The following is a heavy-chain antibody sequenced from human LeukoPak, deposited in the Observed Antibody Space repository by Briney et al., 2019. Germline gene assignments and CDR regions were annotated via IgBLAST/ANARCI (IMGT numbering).Heavy chain of an antibody. D-gene: IGHD1-26*01. CDR1: GSTFSSYS. J-gene: IGHJ4*02. CDR3: AKMYGGTYIGS. V-gene: IGHV3-21*01. Sequence: GGSLRLSCAASGSTFSSYSLNWVRQAPGMGLEWVSSISSSSHYIYYADSVKGRFTISRDNAKNSLYLQMNSLRAEDTAVYYCAKMYGGTYIGSWGQGTLVTVSA. CDR2: ISSSSHYI.